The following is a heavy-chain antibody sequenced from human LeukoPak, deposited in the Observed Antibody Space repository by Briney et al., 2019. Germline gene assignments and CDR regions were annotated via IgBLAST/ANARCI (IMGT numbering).Heavy chain of an antibody. V-gene: IGHV4-4*02. J-gene: IGHJ4*02. CDR2: IYHSGST. Sequence: SGTLSLTCAISGGSISSSNWWSWVRQPPGKGLEWIGEIYHSGSTNYSPSLKSRVTISVDKSKNQFSLKVTSVTAADTTVYYCARVSSGSYYFDSWGQGTLVTVSS. CDR1: GGSISSSNW. D-gene: IGHD1-26*01. CDR3: ARVSSGSYYFDS.